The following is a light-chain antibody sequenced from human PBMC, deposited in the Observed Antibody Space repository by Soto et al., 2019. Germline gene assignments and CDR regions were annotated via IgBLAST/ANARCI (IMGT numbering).Light chain of an antibody. CDR1: QSVDSN. Sequence: ELVMTQSPATLSLSPGEGATLSCRASQSVDSNLAWYQQKTGQTPRLLIYGDSTRPTGIPDRLSGSGSGTELNLTIIRLQSEDSAVYYCQKYNDWPLTFGGGTKVDI. V-gene: IGKV3D-15*01. CDR2: GDS. CDR3: QKYNDWPLT. J-gene: IGKJ4*01.